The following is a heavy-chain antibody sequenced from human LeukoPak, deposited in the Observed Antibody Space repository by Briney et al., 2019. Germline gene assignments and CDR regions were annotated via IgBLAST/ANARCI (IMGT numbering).Heavy chain of an antibody. CDR3: TPLSNKY. J-gene: IGHJ4*02. V-gene: IGHV3-15*01. CDR2: IKSKTGGGTT. CDR1: GFTFSNAW. D-gene: IGHD7-27*01. Sequence: GGSLRLSCAASGFTFSNAWMSWVRQAPGKGLEWVGRIKSKTGGGTTDYAAPVKGRFTISRDDSKNTLYLQMNSLKTEDTAVYYCTPLSNKYWGQGTLVTVSS.